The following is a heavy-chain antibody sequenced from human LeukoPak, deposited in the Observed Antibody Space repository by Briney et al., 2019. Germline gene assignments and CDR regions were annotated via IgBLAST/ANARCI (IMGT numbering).Heavy chain of an antibody. Sequence: ASVKVSCKASGYTFTSYDINWVRQATGQGLEWMGWMNPNSGNTGYAQKFQGRVTMTRNTSISTAYMEQSSLRSEDTAVYYCARARSWTGEVDYWGQGTLVTVSS. J-gene: IGHJ4*02. CDR2: MNPNSGNT. D-gene: IGHD3/OR15-3a*01. CDR1: GYTFTSYD. CDR3: ARARSWTGEVDY. V-gene: IGHV1-8*01.